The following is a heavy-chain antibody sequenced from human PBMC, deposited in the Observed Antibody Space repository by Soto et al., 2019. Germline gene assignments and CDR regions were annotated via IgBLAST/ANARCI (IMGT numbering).Heavy chain of an antibody. Sequence: EVQLVESGGGLVKPGGSLRLSCAASGFTFSSYSMNWVRQAPGRGLEWVSAISSSSSYIYYAASVKGRYTISRNNTKNSLYLQMNSLRAENTAVYYCASNAVATIYYYDYMDVWGKGTTVTVSS. J-gene: IGHJ6*03. CDR1: GFTFSSYS. CDR3: ASNAVATIYYYDYMDV. D-gene: IGHD5-12*01. CDR2: ISSSSSYI. V-gene: IGHV3-21*01.